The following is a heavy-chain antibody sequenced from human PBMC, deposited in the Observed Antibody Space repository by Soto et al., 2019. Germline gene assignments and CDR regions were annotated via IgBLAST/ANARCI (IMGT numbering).Heavy chain of an antibody. CDR3: AAAVPAEYVFPYYYMDV. V-gene: IGHV4-59*01. D-gene: IGHD3-16*01. Sequence: QVQLQESGPGLMKPSETLSLTCTVSGASISSYHWSWIRQTPGKGLEWIGYIYYSGSANYNPSLKSRVTVSVDTSKNQVSLKLSSVTAADTGVYYCAAAVPAEYVFPYYYMDVWGKGTTVTVSS. CDR2: IYYSGSA. CDR1: GASISSYH. J-gene: IGHJ6*03.